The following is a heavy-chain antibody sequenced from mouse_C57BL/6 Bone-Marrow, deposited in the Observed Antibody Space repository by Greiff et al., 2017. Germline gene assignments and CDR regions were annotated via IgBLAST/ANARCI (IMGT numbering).Heavy chain of an antibody. CDR1: GYTFTSLW. Sequence: QVQLQQPGAELVRPGTSVTLSCKASGYTFTSLWMLWVKQRPGQGLEWIGVIDPSDSYPNYNQKFKGKATLTVDTASSTAYMQLSSLTSEDSAVYYCAEGFAYWGQGTLVTVSA. CDR2: IDPSDSYP. J-gene: IGHJ3*01. CDR3: AEGFAY. V-gene: IGHV1-59*01.